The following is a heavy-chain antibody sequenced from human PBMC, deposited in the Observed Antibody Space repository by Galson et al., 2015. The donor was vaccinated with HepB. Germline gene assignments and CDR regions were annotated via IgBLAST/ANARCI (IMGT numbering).Heavy chain of an antibody. J-gene: IGHJ6*02. CDR1: GFSLGTSGMC. Sequence: ALVKPTQTLTLTCTFSGFSLGTSGMCVSWIRQPPGKALEWLARIDWDDDKYYSTSLKTRLTISKDTSKNQVVLTMTNMDPVDTATYYCARTGGPYYYYYGMDVWGQGTTVTVSS. CDR3: ARTGGPYYYYYGMDV. CDR2: IDWDDDK. V-gene: IGHV2-70*11. D-gene: IGHD3-10*01.